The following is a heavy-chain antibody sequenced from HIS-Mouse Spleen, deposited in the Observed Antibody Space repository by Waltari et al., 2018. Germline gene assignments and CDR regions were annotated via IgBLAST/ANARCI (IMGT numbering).Heavy chain of an antibody. J-gene: IGHJ4*02. CDR2: ISGSGGST. V-gene: IGHV3-23*01. Sequence: VQLLESGGGLVQPGGSLRLSCAASGFTFSSYAMSWVRQAPGKGLEWVSAISGSGGSTYYADSVKGRFTISRDNSKNTLYLQMNSLRAEDTAVYYCAQNYYGSGSYYYWGQGTLVTVSS. CDR3: AQNYYGSGSYYY. D-gene: IGHD3-10*01. CDR1: GFTFSSYA.